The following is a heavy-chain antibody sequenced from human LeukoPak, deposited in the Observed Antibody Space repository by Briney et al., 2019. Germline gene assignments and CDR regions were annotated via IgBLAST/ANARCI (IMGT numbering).Heavy chain of an antibody. V-gene: IGHV3-23*01. CDR3: AYSNYDFWSGYPRMDV. D-gene: IGHD3-3*01. CDR2: ISGSGGST. Sequence: GGSLRLSCAASEFTFNSYAMSWVRQAPGKGLEWVSAISGSGGSTYYADSVKGRFTISRDNSKNTLYLQMNSLRAEDTAVYYCAYSNYDFWSGYPRMDVWGQGTTVTVSS. J-gene: IGHJ6*02. CDR1: EFTFNSYA.